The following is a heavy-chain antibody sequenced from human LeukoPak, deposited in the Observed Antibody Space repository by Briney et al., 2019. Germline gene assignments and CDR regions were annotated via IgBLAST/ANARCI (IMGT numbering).Heavy chain of an antibody. J-gene: IGHJ3*01. CDR3: ARQAVARPFDL. CDR1: GFIFSDYS. CDR2: ISSSSAYI. Sequence: PGGSLRLSCVASGFIFSDYSMDWVRHAPGKGLEWVSSISSSSAYIFYSDSVKGRFTISRDNAQSSLYLQMNSLRAGDTAVYYCARQAVARPFDLWGQGTMVAVSS. V-gene: IGHV3-21*06.